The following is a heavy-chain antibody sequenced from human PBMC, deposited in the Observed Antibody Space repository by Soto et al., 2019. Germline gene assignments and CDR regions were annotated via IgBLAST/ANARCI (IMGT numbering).Heavy chain of an antibody. V-gene: IGHV3-7*04. D-gene: IGHD2-15*01. CDR2: IKQDGSEK. CDR3: ARDRLAEFDY. Sequence: EVQLVESGGGLVQPGGSLRLSCAASGFTFSNYWMSWVRQAPGKGLEWVATIKQDGSEKYYVDSMEGRFNISRDNAKNSLYLQMNSLRAEDTAVYYCARDRLAEFDYWGQGTLVTVSS. CDR1: GFTFSNYW. J-gene: IGHJ4*02.